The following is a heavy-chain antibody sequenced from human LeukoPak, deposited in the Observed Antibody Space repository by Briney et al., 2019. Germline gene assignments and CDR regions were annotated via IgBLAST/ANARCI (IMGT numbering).Heavy chain of an antibody. Sequence: ASVKVTCKASGGTFSSYAISWVRQAPGQGLEWMGRIIPILGIANYAQKFQGRVTITADKSTSTAYMELSSLRSEDTAVYYCARDDGYNYYWGQGTLVTVSS. J-gene: IGHJ4*02. CDR1: GGTFSSYA. CDR2: IIPILGIA. D-gene: IGHD5-12*01. CDR3: ARDDGYNYY. V-gene: IGHV1-69*04.